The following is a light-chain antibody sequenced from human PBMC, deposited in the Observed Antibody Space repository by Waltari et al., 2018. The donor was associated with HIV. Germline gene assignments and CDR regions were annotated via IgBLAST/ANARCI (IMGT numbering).Light chain of an antibody. CDR1: RSDVGTYNL. CDR2: EVS. J-gene: IGLJ1*01. V-gene: IGLV2-23*02. Sequence: QSALTQPASVSGSPGQSITISCTGPRSDVGTYNLLSWSHQPPVEAHNLILLEVSERPSGGFSRFFGAKSGNTASMTISGRQAEDEADYYCCSYANSSTSFEVFGSGTKVTVL. CDR3: CSYANSSTSFEV.